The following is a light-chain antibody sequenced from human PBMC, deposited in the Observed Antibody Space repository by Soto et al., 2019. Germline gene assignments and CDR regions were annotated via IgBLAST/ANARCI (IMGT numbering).Light chain of an antibody. CDR3: MQALQTPPWT. J-gene: IGKJ1*01. Sequence: DIVMTQSPLSLPVTPGEPASISCKSSQSLLHSNGYTYLDWYLQKPGQSPQLLIYLGFNRASGVPDRFSGSGSGTDFTLKISRVEAEDVGVYYCMQALQTPPWTFGQGTKVEIK. CDR2: LGF. V-gene: IGKV2-28*01. CDR1: QSLLHSNGYTY.